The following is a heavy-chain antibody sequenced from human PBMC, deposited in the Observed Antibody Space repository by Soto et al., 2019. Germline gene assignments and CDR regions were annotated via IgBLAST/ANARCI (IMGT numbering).Heavy chain of an antibody. Sequence: PGGSLRLSCAASGFTFSSYSMNWVRQAPGKGLEWVSSISSSSSYIYYADSVKGRFTISRDNAKNSLYLQMNSLRAEDTAVYYCASMDSSGWYRPRWLDPWGQGTLVTVSS. CDR3: ASMDSSGWYRPRWLDP. J-gene: IGHJ5*02. D-gene: IGHD6-19*01. V-gene: IGHV3-21*01. CDR1: GFTFSSYS. CDR2: ISSSSSYI.